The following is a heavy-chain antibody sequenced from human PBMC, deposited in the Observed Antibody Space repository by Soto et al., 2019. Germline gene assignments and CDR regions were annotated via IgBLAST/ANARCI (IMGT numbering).Heavy chain of an antibody. J-gene: IGHJ6*02. CDR1: GGSFSGYY. CDR3: ARGSRMRIPAATGRDYYYHGLDV. Sequence: QVQLQQWGAGLLKPSETLSLNCAVYGGSFSGYYWSWIRQPPGKGLEWVGEINHRGSINYNPSLNSRATMSVDTSKNQSSLKLNSVTAADAAVFYCARGSRMRIPAATGRDYYYHGLDVWGQGTAVTVSS. D-gene: IGHD2-15*01. V-gene: IGHV4-34*01. CDR2: INHRGSI.